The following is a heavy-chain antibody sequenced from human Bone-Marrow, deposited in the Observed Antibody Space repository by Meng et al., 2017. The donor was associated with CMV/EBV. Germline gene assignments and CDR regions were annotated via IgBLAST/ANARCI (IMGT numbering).Heavy chain of an antibody. Sequence: GESLKISCAASGFTFSSYSMNWVRQAPGKGLEWVSYISSSGSTIYYADSVKGRFTISRDNAKNSLYLQMNSLRAEDTAVYYCASGGSYYLYYWGQGTLVTVSS. CDR3: ASGGSYYLYY. D-gene: IGHD1-26*01. CDR2: ISSSGSTI. J-gene: IGHJ4*02. V-gene: IGHV3-48*04. CDR1: GFTFSSYS.